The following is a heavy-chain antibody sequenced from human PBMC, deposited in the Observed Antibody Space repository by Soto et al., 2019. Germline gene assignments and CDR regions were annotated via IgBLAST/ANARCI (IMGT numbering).Heavy chain of an antibody. CDR1: GFSLSTSGVG. J-gene: IGHJ5*02. V-gene: IGHV2-5*01. CDR2: IYWNDDK. CDR3: AHSRAWFGESPAWGRFDT. D-gene: IGHD3-10*01. Sequence: SGPTLVNPTQTLTLTCTFSGFSLSTSGVGVGWIRQPPGKALEWLALIYWNDDKRYSPSLKSRLTITKDTSKNPVVLTMTNMDPVDTATYYCAHSRAWFGESPAWGRFDTWGKGTLVTVSS.